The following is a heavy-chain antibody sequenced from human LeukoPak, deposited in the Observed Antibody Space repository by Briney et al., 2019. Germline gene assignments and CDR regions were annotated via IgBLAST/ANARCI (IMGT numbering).Heavy chain of an antibody. V-gene: IGHV5-51*01. CDR1: GYSFSNYW. CDR2: IYPGDYET. J-gene: IGHJ4*02. D-gene: IGHD2-21*02. CDR3: AIPPGYCGNDCSFDH. Sequence: GESLKISCEGSGYSFSNYWIGWVRQMPRKGLEWMGIIYPGDYETRYSPSFQGLVTISVGKSISTAYLQWSSLKASDTAMYYCAIPPGYCGNDCSFDHWGQGTLVTVSS.